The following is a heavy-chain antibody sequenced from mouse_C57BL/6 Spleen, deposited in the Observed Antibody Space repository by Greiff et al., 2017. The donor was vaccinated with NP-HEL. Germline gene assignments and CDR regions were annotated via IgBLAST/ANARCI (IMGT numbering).Heavy chain of an antibody. CDR2: INPNNGGT. V-gene: IGHV1-18*01. CDR1: GYTFTDYN. D-gene: IGHD1-1*01. J-gene: IGHJ3*01. CDR3: AVLLRSQFAY. Sequence: EVQLQESGPELVKPGASVKIPCKASGYTFTDYNMDWVKQSHGKSLEWIGDINPNNGGTIYNQKFKGKATLTVDKSSSTAYMELRSLTSEDTAVYYCAVLLRSQFAYWGQGTLVTVSA.